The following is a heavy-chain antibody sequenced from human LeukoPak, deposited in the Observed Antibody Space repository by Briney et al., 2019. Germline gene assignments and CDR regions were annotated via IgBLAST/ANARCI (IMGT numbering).Heavy chain of an antibody. V-gene: IGHV3-21*01. Sequence: GGSLRLSCAASGFTFSSYWMSWVRQAPGKGLEWVSSISDSSSYIYYADSVKGRFTISRDNAKNSLYLQMNSLRAEDTAVYYCARSQENYDLVDYWGQGTLVTVSS. CDR3: ARSQENYDLVDY. CDR2: ISDSSSYI. D-gene: IGHD3-3*01. CDR1: GFTFSSYW. J-gene: IGHJ4*02.